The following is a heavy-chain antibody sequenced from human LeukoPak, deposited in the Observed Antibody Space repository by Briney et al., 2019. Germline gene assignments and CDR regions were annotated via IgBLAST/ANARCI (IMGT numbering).Heavy chain of an antibody. CDR1: RFTFSSFA. CDR3: AKAYGSGSYCRRIDY. D-gene: IGHD3-10*01. Sequence: GGSLRLSCAASRFTFSSFAMTWVRQAPGKGLEWVSGISGSGGSTHYADSVKGRFTISRDNSKNTLYLQVSSLRAEDTAVYYCAKAYGSGSYCRRIDYWGQGTLVTVSS. V-gene: IGHV3-23*01. J-gene: IGHJ4*02. CDR2: ISGSGGST.